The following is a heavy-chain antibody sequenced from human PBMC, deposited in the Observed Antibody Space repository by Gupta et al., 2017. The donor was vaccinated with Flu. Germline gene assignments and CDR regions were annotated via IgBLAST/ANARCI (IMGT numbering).Heavy chain of an antibody. CDR2: IYTSGST. CDR3: AREEPVFNNWFDP. CDR1: GGSISSGSYY. D-gene: IGHD3-16*01. V-gene: IGHV4-61*02. J-gene: IGHJ5*02. Sequence: QVQLQESGPGLVKPSQTLSLTCTVSGGSISSGSYYWSWIRQPAGKGLEWIGRIYTSGSTNYNPSLKSRVTISVDTSKNQFSLKLSSVTAADTAVYYCAREEPVFNNWFDPWGQGTLVTVSS.